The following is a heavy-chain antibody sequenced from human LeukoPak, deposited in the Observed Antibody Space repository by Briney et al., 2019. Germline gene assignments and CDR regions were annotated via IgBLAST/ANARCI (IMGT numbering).Heavy chain of an antibody. Sequence: SETLSLTCTVSGGSINSYYWSWIRQTPGKGLEWVGYISYSGSTNYNPSLKSRVTISLGTSKNQFFLKLNSVTAADTALYYCARGNADWGQGTLVTVSS. V-gene: IGHV4-59*01. CDR2: ISYSGST. CDR3: ARGNAD. CDR1: GGSINSYY. J-gene: IGHJ4*02.